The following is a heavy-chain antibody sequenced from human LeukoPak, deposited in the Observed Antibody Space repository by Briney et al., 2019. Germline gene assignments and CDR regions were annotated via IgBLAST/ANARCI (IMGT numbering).Heavy chain of an antibody. CDR2: IYYSGST. V-gene: IGHV4-59*01. CDR3: ARDASDAFDI. Sequence: SETLSLTCTVSGGSISSYCWSWIRQPPGKGLEWIGYIYYSGSTNYNPSLKSRVTISVDTSKNQFSLKLSSVTAADTAVYYCARDASDAFDIWGQGTMVTVSS. J-gene: IGHJ3*02. CDR1: GGSISSYC.